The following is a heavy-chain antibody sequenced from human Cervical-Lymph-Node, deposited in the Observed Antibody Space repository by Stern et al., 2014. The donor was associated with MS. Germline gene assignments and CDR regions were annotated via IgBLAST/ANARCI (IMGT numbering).Heavy chain of an antibody. J-gene: IGHJ4*02. CDR1: GFTFSSHV. CDR2: IWHDENNN. D-gene: IGHD3-10*02. V-gene: IGHV3-30-3*01. Sequence: VQLVESGGGVVQPGGSLRLSCAASGFTFSSHVMHWVRQAPGKGLDWLAFIWHDENNNADADSVKGRFTISRDNSNNTLSLQMNSLRAEDTAVYYCVREDVDFDYWGQGTLVTVSS. CDR3: VREDVDFDY.